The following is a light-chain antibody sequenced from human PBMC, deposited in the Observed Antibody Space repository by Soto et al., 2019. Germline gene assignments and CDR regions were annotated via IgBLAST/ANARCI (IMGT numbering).Light chain of an antibody. CDR3: QQYNNLPPWT. V-gene: IGKV3-15*01. J-gene: IGKJ1*01. CDR2: GAS. CDR1: QSVSSN. Sequence: EIVLTQSPGTLSLSPGERATLSCRASQSVSSNLAWYQQKPGQAPRLLIYGASTRATGIPARFSGSGSGTEFTLTISSLQSEDFSVYHCQQYNNLPPWTFGKRTKVDI.